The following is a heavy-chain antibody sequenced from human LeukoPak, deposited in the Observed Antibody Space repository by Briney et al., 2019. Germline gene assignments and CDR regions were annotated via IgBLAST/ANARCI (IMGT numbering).Heavy chain of an antibody. CDR2: IASDGSHT. Sequence: PGRSLRLSCAASGFTFSTYFMHWVRQAPGKGLEWVAVIASDGSHTFYVEPVKGRFTISRDNSKNTLYLQMNSLRAEDTAVYFCARERQDTIVHSGAFDIWGQGTMVTVSS. D-gene: IGHD3-10*01. CDR1: GFTFSTYF. V-gene: IGHV3-30-3*01. CDR3: ARERQDTIVHSGAFDI. J-gene: IGHJ3*02.